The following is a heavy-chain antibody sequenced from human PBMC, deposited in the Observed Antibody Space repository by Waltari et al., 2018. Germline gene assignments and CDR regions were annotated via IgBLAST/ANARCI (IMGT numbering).Heavy chain of an antibody. Sequence: QVQLVESGRGVVQPGRSLRLSCSASGFTFSRYGMHWVRQAPDKGLEWVAIIGYDGSKKYYADAVKGRFTISKDNSNNTLYLQMNSLRAEDTAVYYCARTGNGHSSGWYSGDYWGQGTLVTVSS. D-gene: IGHD6-19*01. V-gene: IGHV3-33*01. CDR1: GFTFSRYG. CDR2: IGYDGSKK. CDR3: ARTGNGHSSGWYSGDY. J-gene: IGHJ4*02.